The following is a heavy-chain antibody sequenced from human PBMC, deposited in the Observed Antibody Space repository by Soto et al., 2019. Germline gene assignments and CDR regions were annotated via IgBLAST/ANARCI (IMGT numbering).Heavy chain of an antibody. Sequence: QVQLQQWGAGLLKPSETLSLTCAVYGGSFSGYYWSWIRQPPGKGLEWIGEINHSESTNYNPSLKGRVTISVDTSKNQFSLKLSSVTAADTAVYYCARPPHYGDYAWFDPWGQGTLVTVSS. V-gene: IGHV4-34*01. CDR3: ARPPHYGDYAWFDP. D-gene: IGHD4-17*01. CDR2: INHSEST. J-gene: IGHJ5*02. CDR1: GGSFSGYY.